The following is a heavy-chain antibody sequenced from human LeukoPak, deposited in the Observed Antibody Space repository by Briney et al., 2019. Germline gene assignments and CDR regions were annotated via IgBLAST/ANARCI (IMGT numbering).Heavy chain of an antibody. V-gene: IGHV1-2*06. D-gene: IGHD3-3*01. J-gene: IGHJ6*02. Sequence: ASVKVSCKASGYAFTGHYMHWVRQAPGQGLEWMGRINPNSGGTNYAQKFQGRVTMTRDTSISTAYMELSRLRSDDTAVYYCATEGDFWSGYYAYYYGMDVWGQGTTVTVSS. CDR3: ATEGDFWSGYYAYYYGMDV. CDR1: GYAFTGHY. CDR2: INPNSGGT.